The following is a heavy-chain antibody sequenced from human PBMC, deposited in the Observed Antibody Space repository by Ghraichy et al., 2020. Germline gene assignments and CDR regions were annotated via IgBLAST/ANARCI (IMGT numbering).Heavy chain of an antibody. CDR3: ARQQGDDFWKNTPYDT. D-gene: IGHD3-3*01. J-gene: IGHJ5*02. V-gene: IGHV4-59*08. CDR1: GDSISKYY. Sequence: SETLSLTCSVSGDSISKYYWTWIRQPPGKGLEWIGYIYHSGTTNYNPYLRSRVTISADRSRNQISLKLTSVTAADTAVYYCARQQGDDFWKNTPYDTWGQGTLVTVSS. CDR2: IYHSGTT.